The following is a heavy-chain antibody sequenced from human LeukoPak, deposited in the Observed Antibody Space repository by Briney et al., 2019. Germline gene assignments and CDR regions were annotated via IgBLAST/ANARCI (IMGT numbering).Heavy chain of an antibody. J-gene: IGHJ6*03. CDR1: GFTFSSYS. CDR2: ISSSSGYI. D-gene: IGHD5-18*01. V-gene: IGHV3-21*01. CDR3: AGKKGGYSYGLYYYYMDV. Sequence: PGGSLRLSCAASGFTFSSYSMNWVRQAPGKGLEWVSSISSSSGYIYYADSVKGRFTISRDNAKNSLYLQMNSLRAEDTAVYYCAGKKGGYSYGLYYYYMDVWGKGTTVTVSS.